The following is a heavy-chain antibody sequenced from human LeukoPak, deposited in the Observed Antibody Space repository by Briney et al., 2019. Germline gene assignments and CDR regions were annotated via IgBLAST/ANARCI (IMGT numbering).Heavy chain of an antibody. D-gene: IGHD6-19*01. CDR2: IYHSGST. Sequence: SETLSLTCTVSGGSRSSGNYYWSWIRQPPGKGLEWIGYIYHSGSTYYNPSLKSRVTISVDRSKNQFSLKLSSVTAADTAVYYCASGSSGWYRTFDYWGQGTLVTVSS. CDR1: GGSRSSGNYY. J-gene: IGHJ4*02. CDR3: ASGSSGWYRTFDY. V-gene: IGHV4-30-2*01.